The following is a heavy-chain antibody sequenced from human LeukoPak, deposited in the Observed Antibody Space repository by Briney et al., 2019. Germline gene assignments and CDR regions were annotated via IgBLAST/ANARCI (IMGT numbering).Heavy chain of an antibody. Sequence: PGGSLRLSCVASGFTFSNYAMNWVRQAPGKGLEWVSLSGSGGDTYYVDSVKGRFTISRDNSKNTLYLQMNSLRAEDTAVDYCAKARGGTYRTYYFDYGGQGTLVTVSS. J-gene: IGHJ4*02. V-gene: IGHV3-23*01. CDR1: GFTFSNYA. CDR2: SGSGGDT. CDR3: AKARGGTYRTYYFDY. D-gene: IGHD1-26*01.